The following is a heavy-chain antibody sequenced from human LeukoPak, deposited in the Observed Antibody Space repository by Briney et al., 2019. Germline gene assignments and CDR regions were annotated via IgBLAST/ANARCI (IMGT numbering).Heavy chain of an antibody. V-gene: IGHV3-11*04. CDR2: IGNNGVAI. J-gene: IGHJ4*02. Sequence: GGSLRLSCAASGFTFSDYYMSWIRQAPGKGLEWVSCIGNNGVAIYYADSVKGRFTISRDNTKNSLYLQMSSLRAEDTAVYFCARLRNVVNVHWGFFDTWGQGAMVTVSS. D-gene: IGHD4-23*01. CDR1: GFTFSDYY. CDR3: ARLRNVVNVHWGFFDT.